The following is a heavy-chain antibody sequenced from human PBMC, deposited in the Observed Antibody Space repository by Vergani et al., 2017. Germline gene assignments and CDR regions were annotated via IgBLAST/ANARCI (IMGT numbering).Heavy chain of an antibody. CDR1: GFSFSSFG. D-gene: IGHD2-8*01. J-gene: IGHJ4*02. CDR3: ARGLWDCTHIRCSPPSY. V-gene: IGHV3-21*01. Sequence: VQLVESGGGVVQPGRSLRLSCAASGFSFSSFGFHWVCQAPGKGLEWVASISGSSSYVFYRDSVEGRFTITRDNAKKSVYLQMNSLRAEDTAMYFCARGLWDCTHIRCSPPSYWGQGTQVTVSS. CDR2: ISGSSSYV.